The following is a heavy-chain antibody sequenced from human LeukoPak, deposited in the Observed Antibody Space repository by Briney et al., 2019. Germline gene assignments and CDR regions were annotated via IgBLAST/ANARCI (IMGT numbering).Heavy chain of an antibody. CDR2: IYYSGST. V-gene: IGHV4-30-4*01. D-gene: IGHD6-19*01. CDR3: ARDGRWLGSDAFDI. CDR1: SGSISSGDYY. J-gene: IGHJ3*02. Sequence: SETLSLTCTVSSGSISSGDYYWSWIRQPPGKGLEWIGYIYYSGSTYYNPSLKSRVTISVDTSKNQFSLKLSSVTAADTAVYYCARDGRWLGSDAFDIWGQGTMVTVSS.